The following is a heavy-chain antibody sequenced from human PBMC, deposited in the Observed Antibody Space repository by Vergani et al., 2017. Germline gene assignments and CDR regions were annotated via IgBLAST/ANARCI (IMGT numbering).Heavy chain of an antibody. D-gene: IGHD4-17*01. CDR3: AKAHYGDYVAFDY. CDR1: GFTFSSYG. Sequence: QVQLVESGGGLVQPGGSLRLSCAASGFTFSSYGMHWVRQAPGKGLEWVAVISYDGSNKYYADSVKGRFTISRDNSKNTLYLQMNSLRAEDTAVYYCAKAHYGDYVAFDYWGQGTLVTVSS. V-gene: IGHV3-30*18. J-gene: IGHJ4*02. CDR2: ISYDGSNK.